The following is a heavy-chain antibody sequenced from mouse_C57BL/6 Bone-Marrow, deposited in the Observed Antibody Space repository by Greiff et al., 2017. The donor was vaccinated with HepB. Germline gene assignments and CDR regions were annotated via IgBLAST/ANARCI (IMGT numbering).Heavy chain of an antibody. CDR3: ARRWLLLHFDY. Sequence: VQLQQSGAELVRPGTSVKVSCKASGYAFTNYLIEWVKQRPGQGLEWIGVINPGSGGTNYNEKFKGKATLTAAKSSSTAYMQLSSLTSEDSAVYFCARRWLLLHFDYWGQGTTLTVSS. V-gene: IGHV1-54*01. CDR2: INPGSGGT. D-gene: IGHD2-3*01. J-gene: IGHJ2*01. CDR1: GYAFTNYL.